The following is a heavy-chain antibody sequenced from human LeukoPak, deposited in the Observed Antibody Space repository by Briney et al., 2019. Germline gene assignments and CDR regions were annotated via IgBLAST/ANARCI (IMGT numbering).Heavy chain of an antibody. D-gene: IGHD3-9*01. CDR1: GFTFSSYG. V-gene: IGHV3-33*01. Sequence: GGSLRLSCAASGFTFSSYGMHWVRQAPGKGLEWVAVIWYDGSNKYYADSVKGGFTISRDNSKNTLYLQMNSLRAEDTAVYYCAREGDDILTGYPRYGMDVWGQGTTVTVSS. CDR3: AREGDDILTGYPRYGMDV. CDR2: IWYDGSNK. J-gene: IGHJ6*02.